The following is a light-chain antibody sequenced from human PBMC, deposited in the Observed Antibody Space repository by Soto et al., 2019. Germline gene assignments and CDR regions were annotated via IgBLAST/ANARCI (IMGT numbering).Light chain of an antibody. V-gene: IGKV1D-12*01. J-gene: IGKJ5*01. CDR3: QQAYSFPIT. CDR1: QDIAGY. Sequence: DIHVTQSPSSVSASVGYRFTITCRASQDIAGYLAWYQHKPGRAPELLIHAASSLQSGVPSRFRGSGSGTDFTLTINSLQPEDFETYYCQQAYSFPITFGQGTRLEIK. CDR2: AAS.